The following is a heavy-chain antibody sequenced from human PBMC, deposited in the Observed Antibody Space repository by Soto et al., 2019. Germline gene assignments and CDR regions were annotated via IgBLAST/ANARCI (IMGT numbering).Heavy chain of an antibody. D-gene: IGHD6-6*01. CDR1: GGPISSDDYY. J-gene: IGHJ4*02. CDR3: ARELSNSPDYFDY. CDR2: IYYSGRT. V-gene: IGHV4-30-4*01. Sequence: SETLSLTFTVSGGPISSDDYYWSWIRQPPGKGLEWIGYIYYSGRTAYNPSLKSRLIISIDTSKNQFSLNLNSVSGADTAVYYCARELSNSPDYFDYWGQGTLVTV.